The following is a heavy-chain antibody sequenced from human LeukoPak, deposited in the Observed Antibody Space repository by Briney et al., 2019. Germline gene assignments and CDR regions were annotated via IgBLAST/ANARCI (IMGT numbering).Heavy chain of an antibody. CDR1: GFTFTSSA. V-gene: IGHV1-58*01. CDR2: IVVGSGNT. D-gene: IGHD3-22*01. CDR3: AAVSSSGYSDFDY. J-gene: IGHJ4*02. Sequence: GTSVKVSCTASGFTFTSSAVQWVRQARGQRLEWIGWIVVGSGNTNYAQKFQERVTITRDMSTSTAYMELSSLRSEDTAVYYCAAVSSSGYSDFDYWGQGTLVTVSS.